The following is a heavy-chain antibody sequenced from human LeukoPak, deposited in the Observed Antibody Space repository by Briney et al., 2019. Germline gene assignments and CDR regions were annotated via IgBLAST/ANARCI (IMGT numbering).Heavy chain of an antibody. CDR1: ESTFRNFA. V-gene: IGHV3-30-3*01. CDR2: ISFDGVTT. Sequence: PGGSLRLSCAASESTFRNFAMHWVRQTPDKGPEWVALISFDGVTTYYADSVRGRFTISRDNSKNTLFLQMNSLRGEDTAVYYCAREYSDSYGVIGHFDSWGQGTLVPVSS. J-gene: IGHJ4*02. CDR3: AREYSDSYGVIGHFDS. D-gene: IGHD2-21*01.